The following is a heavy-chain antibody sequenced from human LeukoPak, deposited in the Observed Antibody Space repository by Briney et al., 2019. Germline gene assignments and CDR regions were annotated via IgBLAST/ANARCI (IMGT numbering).Heavy chain of an antibody. V-gene: IGHV4-59*01. D-gene: IGHD6-19*01. J-gene: IGHJ4*02. CDR2: MYNRGST. Sequence: SETLSLTCTVSGDSISNYYWSWIRQSPGKELEWIGYMYNRGSTIYHPSLKSRVTISTDTSKNQSSLRLTSVTAADTAVYYCARAEKAVTGTLDSWGQGTLITVSS. CDR1: GDSISNYY. CDR3: ARAEKAVTGTLDS.